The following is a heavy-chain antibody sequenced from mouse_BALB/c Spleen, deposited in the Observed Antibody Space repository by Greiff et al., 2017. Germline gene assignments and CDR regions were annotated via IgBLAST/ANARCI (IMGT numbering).Heavy chain of an antibody. Sequence: EVKLVESGGGLVKPGGSLKLSCAASGFTFSSYAMSWVRQTPEKRLEWVASISSGGSTYYPDSVKGRFTISRDNARNILYLQMSSLRSEDTAMYYCARGECYYASYFDYWGQGTTLTVSS. V-gene: IGHV5-6-5*01. J-gene: IGHJ2*01. D-gene: IGHD1-1*01. CDR2: ISSGGST. CDR3: ARGECYYASYFDY. CDR1: GFTFSSYA.